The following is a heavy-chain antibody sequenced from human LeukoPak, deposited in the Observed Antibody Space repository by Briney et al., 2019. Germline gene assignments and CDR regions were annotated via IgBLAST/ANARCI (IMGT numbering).Heavy chain of an antibody. CDR2: ISAYNGDT. CDR3: ARQLRWDQYYFDY. CDR1: GYTFTSYG. J-gene: IGHJ4*02. Sequence: ASVKVSCKASGYTFTSYGFSWVRQAPGQGLEWMGWISAYNGDTKYALNLQGRDTMTTDTSTSTAYMELRSLRSDDTAVYYCARQLRWDQYYFDYRGQGTLVTVSS. V-gene: IGHV1-18*01. D-gene: IGHD4-23*01.